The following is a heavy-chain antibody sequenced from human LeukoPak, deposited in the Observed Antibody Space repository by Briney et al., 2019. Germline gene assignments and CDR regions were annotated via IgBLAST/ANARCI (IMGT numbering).Heavy chain of an antibody. D-gene: IGHD3-22*01. CDR3: ARGSDSSGYYSRSPFDY. Sequence: GGSLRLSCAASGFTFSSYSMDWVRQAPGKGLEWVSSISSSSSYIYYADSVKGRFTISRDNAKSSLYLQMNSLRAEDTAVYYCARGSDSSGYYSRSPFDYWGQGTLVTVSS. J-gene: IGHJ4*02. CDR2: ISSSSSYI. CDR1: GFTFSSYS. V-gene: IGHV3-21*01.